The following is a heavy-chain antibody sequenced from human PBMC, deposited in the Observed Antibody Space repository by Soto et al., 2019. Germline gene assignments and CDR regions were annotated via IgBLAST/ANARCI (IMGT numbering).Heavy chain of an antibody. CDR1: GFVVSETY. V-gene: IGHV3-53*01. CDR3: ARDCGGGSCYPALGA. D-gene: IGHD2-15*01. Sequence: EVQVVESGGGLIQPGGSLRLSCAASGFVVSETYMSWVRQAPGRGLQWVSFTYSGGSTYYADSVKGRFTISRDSPRNTLYLQMNSLRVEDTAVYYCARDCGGGSCYPALGAWGQGTLVTVSS. J-gene: IGHJ5*02. CDR2: TYSGGST.